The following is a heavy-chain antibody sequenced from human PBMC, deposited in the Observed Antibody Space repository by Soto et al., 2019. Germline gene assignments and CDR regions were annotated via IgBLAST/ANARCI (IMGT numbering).Heavy chain of an antibody. V-gene: IGHV3-53*04. CDR1: GFSVSSNY. D-gene: IGHD6-6*01. CDR3: ARVRAEFEYSSSYFDY. J-gene: IGHJ4*02. CDR2: IYSGAST. Sequence: GGSLRLSCAASGFSVSSNYMSWVRQAPGKGLEWVSVIYSGASTYYADSVKGRFTISRHNSKNTLYLQMNSLRAEDTGVYYCARVRAEFEYSSSYFDYCGQGTLVTVSS.